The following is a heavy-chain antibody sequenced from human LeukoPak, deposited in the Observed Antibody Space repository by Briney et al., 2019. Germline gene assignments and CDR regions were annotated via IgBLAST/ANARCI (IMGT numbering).Heavy chain of an antibody. V-gene: IGHV4-34*01. D-gene: IGHD6-6*01. CDR3: AREGCIAARRKKSSYMDV. J-gene: IGHJ4*02. Sequence: SETLSLTCAVYGGSFSGYYWSWIRQPPGKGLEWIGEINHSGSTNYNPSLKSRVTISVDTSKNQFSLKLSSVTAADTAVYYCAREGCIAARRKKSSYMDVWGQGTLVTVSS. CDR2: INHSGST. CDR1: GGSFSGYY.